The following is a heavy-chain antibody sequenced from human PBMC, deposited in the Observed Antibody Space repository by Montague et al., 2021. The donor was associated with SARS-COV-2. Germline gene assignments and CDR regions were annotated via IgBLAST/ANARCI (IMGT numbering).Heavy chain of an antibody. D-gene: IGHD3-9*01. J-gene: IGHJ3*02. CDR2: IYYSGST. Sequence: SETLSLTCTVSGGSISSYYWSWIRQPPGKGLEWIGYIYYSGSTNYNPSLKSRVTISVDTSKNQFSLKLSSVTAADTAVYYCARRALGYYDILTGYWDAAFDIWGQGTLVTVSS. V-gene: IGHV4-59*08. CDR3: ARRALGYYDILTGYWDAAFDI. CDR1: GGSISSYY.